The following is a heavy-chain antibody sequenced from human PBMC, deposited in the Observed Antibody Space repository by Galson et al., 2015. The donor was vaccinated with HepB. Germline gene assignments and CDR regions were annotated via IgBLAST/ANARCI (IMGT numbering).Heavy chain of an antibody. Sequence: SVKVSCKASGATLNSYSLSWVRQAPGQGLEWMGGIIPNIGVVSYAPSFQGRLTITADERTGTAYMDLKGLRSDDTAVYYCAMEDSALPGARHLDYWGQGTHFTVSS. CDR2: IIPNIGVV. D-gene: IGHD1-26*01. CDR3: AMEDSALPGARHLDY. V-gene: IGHV1-69*10. J-gene: IGHJ4*01. CDR1: GATLNSYS.